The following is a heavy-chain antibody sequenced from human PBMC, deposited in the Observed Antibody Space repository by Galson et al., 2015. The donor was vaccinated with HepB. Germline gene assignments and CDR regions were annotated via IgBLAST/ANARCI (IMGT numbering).Heavy chain of an antibody. D-gene: IGHD2-8*01. Sequence: SLRLSCAASGFTFGRHSMNWVRQAPGKGLEWISYIRSDSGVTKYPDSVKGRFTISRDNARNTVYLQMSSLTAEDTAVYFCATTKFGNGAYWTFEIWGQGTLVTVSS. V-gene: IGHV3-48*04. CDR2: IRSDSGVT. J-gene: IGHJ3*02. CDR1: GFTFGRHS. CDR3: ATTKFGNGAYWTFEI.